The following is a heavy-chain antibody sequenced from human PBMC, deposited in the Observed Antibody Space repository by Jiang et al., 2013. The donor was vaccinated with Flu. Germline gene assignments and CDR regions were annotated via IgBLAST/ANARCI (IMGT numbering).Heavy chain of an antibody. CDR2: INPNSGGT. V-gene: IGHV1-2*06. CDR1: GYTFTGYY. J-gene: IGHJ5*02. Sequence: GAEVKKPGASVKVSCKASGYTFTGYYMHWVRQAPGQGLEWMGRINPNSGGTNYAQKFQGRVTMTRDTSISTAYMELSRLRSDDTAVYYCARERNYDSSGYYEWNWFDPVGPGNPGHRLL. D-gene: IGHD3-22*01. CDR3: ARERNYDSSGYYEWNWFDP.